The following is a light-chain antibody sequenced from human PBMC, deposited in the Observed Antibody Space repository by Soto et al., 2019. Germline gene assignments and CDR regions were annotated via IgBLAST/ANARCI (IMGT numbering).Light chain of an antibody. CDR1: SSNIGAGYD. CDR2: GNS. J-gene: IGLJ2*01. V-gene: IGLV1-40*01. CDR3: QSYDSRLSGVV. Sequence: QPVLTQPPSVSGAPGQRVTISCTGSSSNIGAGYDVHWYQQLPGTAPKLLIYGNSNRPSGVPDRFSGSKSGTSASLAITGIQAEDGADYYCQSYDSRLSGVVFGGGTKLPVL.